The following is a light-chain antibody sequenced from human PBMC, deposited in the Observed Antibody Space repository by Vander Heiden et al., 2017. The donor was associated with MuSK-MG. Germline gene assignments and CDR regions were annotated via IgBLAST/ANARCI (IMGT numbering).Light chain of an antibody. Sequence: EIVMTQSPATLSVSPGERATLSCRASQSVSSNLAWYQQKPDQAPRLLIYGASTRATGIPARFSGSGSGTEFTLTISSLQSEDFAVYHCQQYNNLHTFGQGTKLEIK. J-gene: IGKJ2*01. V-gene: IGKV3-15*01. CDR1: QSVSSN. CDR3: QQYNNLHT. CDR2: GAS.